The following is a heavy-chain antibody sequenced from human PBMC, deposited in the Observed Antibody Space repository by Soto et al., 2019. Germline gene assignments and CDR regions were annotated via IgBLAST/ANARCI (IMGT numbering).Heavy chain of an antibody. D-gene: IGHD2-2*01. Sequence: SETLSLTCAVYGGSFSGYYWSWIRQPPGKGLEWIGEINHSGSTNYNPSLKSQVTISVDTSKNQFSLKLSSVTAADTAVYYCARDGYCSSTSCYSVGRHYYYGMDVWGQGTTVT. CDR3: ARDGYCSSTSCYSVGRHYYYGMDV. CDR1: GGSFSGYY. V-gene: IGHV4-34*01. CDR2: INHSGST. J-gene: IGHJ6*02.